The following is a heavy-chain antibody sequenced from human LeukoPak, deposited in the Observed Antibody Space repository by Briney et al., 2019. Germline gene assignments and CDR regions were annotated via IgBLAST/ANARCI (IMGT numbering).Heavy chain of an antibody. CDR1: GFTFSSYA. Sequence: PGGSLRLSCAASGFTFSSYAMSWVRQAPGKGLEWVSAISGSGGSTYYADSVKGRFTISRDNSKNTLYLQMNSLKTEDTAVYYCTTDRGITSTIDFHHWGQGTLVTVSS. CDR3: TTDRGITSTIDFHH. V-gene: IGHV3-23*01. CDR2: ISGSGGST. J-gene: IGHJ1*01. D-gene: IGHD1-14*01.